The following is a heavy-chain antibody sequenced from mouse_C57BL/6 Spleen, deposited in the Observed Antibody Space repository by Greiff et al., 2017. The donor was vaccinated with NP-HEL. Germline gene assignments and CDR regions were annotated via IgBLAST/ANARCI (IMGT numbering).Heavy chain of an antibody. CDR1: GYTFTSYW. V-gene: IGHV1-59*01. CDR3: AYGNWSMDY. Sequence: QVQLQQPGAELVRHGTSVKLSCKASGYTFTSYWMHWVKQRPGQGLEWIGVIDPSDSYTNYNQKFKGNATLTVDTSSSTAYMQLSSLTSEDSAVYYCAYGNWSMDYWGQGTSVTVSS. J-gene: IGHJ4*01. CDR2: IDPSDSYT. D-gene: IGHD2-1*01.